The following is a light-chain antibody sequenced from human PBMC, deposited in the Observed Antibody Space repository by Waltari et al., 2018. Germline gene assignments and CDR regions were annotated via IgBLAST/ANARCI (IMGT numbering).Light chain of an antibody. CDR1: QGISTF. Sequence: DILLTQSPSFLSASIGDRVTITCRASQGISTFLVWYQQKPGKAPKILIYAASTLQSGVPSRFSGSGSGTEFTLTISSLQPEDSATYFCQQLNTYPRSFGPGTKVDIK. V-gene: IGKV1-9*01. CDR3: QQLNTYPRS. J-gene: IGKJ3*01. CDR2: AAS.